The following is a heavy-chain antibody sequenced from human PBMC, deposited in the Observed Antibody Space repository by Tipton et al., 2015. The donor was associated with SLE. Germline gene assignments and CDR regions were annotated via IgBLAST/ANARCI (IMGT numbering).Heavy chain of an antibody. D-gene: IGHD6-25*01. CDR1: GGSFSGYY. J-gene: IGHJ4*02. CDR3: ARAAATSPFDY. Sequence: LACAVYGGSFSGYYWSWIRQPPGKGLEWIGEINHSGSTNYNPSLKSRVTISVDTSKNQFSLKLSSVTAADTAVYYCARAAATSPFDYWGQGTLVTVSS. V-gene: IGHV4-34*01. CDR2: INHSGST.